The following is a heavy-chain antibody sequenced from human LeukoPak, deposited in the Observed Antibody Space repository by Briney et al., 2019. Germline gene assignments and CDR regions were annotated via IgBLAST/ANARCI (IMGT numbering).Heavy chain of an antibody. CDR1: GGSISSGGYC. Sequence: SETLSLTCTVSGGSISSGGYCWSWIRQHPGKGLEWIGNIYYSGSTYYNPSLKSRVTISVDTSKNQFSLKLSSVTAADTAVYYCAREYNFWSDYTGNRGPYYYGLDVWGQGTTVTVSS. V-gene: IGHV4-31*03. CDR3: AREYNFWSDYTGNRGPYYYGLDV. CDR2: IYYSGST. D-gene: IGHD3-3*01. J-gene: IGHJ6*01.